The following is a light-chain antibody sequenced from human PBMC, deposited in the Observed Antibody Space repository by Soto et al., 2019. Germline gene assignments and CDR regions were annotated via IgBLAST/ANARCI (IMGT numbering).Light chain of an antibody. Sequence: QSALTQLPSASGTPGQRVTISCSGSSSNIGSNTVNWYQQLPGTAPKLLIYYNDQRPSGVPDRFSGSKSGTSASLAISGPQSEDEADYYCAAWDDSLNGFYVFGTGTKVTVL. V-gene: IGLV1-44*01. CDR3: AAWDDSLNGFYV. CDR2: YND. CDR1: SSNIGSNT. J-gene: IGLJ1*01.